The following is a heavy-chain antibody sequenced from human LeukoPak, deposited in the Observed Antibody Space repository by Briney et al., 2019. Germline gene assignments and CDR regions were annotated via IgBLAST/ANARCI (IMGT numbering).Heavy chain of an antibody. CDR3: ARALAETHPHPPLDY. V-gene: IGHV3-48*03. CDR1: GFTFSSYE. CDR2: ISSSGSTI. D-gene: IGHD6-19*01. Sequence: PGGSLRLSCAASGFTFSSYEMNWVRQAPGKGLEWVSYISSSGSTIYYADSVKGRFTISRDNAKNSLYLQMNSLRAEDTAVYYCARALAETHPHPPLDYWGQGTLVTVSS. J-gene: IGHJ4*02.